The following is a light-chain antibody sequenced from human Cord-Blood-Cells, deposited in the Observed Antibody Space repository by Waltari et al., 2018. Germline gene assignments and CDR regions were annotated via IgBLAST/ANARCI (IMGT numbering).Light chain of an antibody. J-gene: IGKJ2*01. Sequence: DIQMTQSPSSLSASVGDRVTITCQASQDISNYLNWYQQKPGKAPKLLIYDASNLETGVPSRFSASVSGTDFTFTISSLQPEDIATYYSQQYDNLPYTFGQGTKLEIK. CDR3: QQYDNLPYT. V-gene: IGKV1-33*01. CDR2: DAS. CDR1: QDISNY.